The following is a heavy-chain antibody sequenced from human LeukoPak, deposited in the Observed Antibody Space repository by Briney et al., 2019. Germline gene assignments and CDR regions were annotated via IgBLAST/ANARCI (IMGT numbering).Heavy chain of an antibody. V-gene: IGHV3-21*01. Sequence: PGGSLRLSCATSGFTLSNFKMTWVRQAPGKGLEWVASISPSSSYISYADSLKGQVTVSRDNAKHSVFLQMSSLRAEDTAVYYCARDLTGGEYFDSWGQGTLVSVSS. CDR1: GFTLSNFK. J-gene: IGHJ4*02. CDR3: ARDLTGGEYFDS. CDR2: ISPSSSYI. D-gene: IGHD3-16*01.